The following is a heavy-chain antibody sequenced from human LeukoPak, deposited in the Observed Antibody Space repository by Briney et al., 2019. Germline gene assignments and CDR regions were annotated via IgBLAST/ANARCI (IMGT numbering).Heavy chain of an antibody. CDR3: AKDKGSNYDILTGYLSNYYYGMDV. V-gene: IGHV3-9*01. CDR1: GFTFDDYA. Sequence: GGSLRLSCAASGFTFDDYAMHWVRQAPGKGLEWVSGISWNSGSIGYADSVKGRFTISRDNAKNSLYLQMNSLRAEDTALYYCAKDKGSNYDILTGYLSNYYYGMDVWGQGTTVTVSS. J-gene: IGHJ6*02. D-gene: IGHD3-9*01. CDR2: ISWNSGSI.